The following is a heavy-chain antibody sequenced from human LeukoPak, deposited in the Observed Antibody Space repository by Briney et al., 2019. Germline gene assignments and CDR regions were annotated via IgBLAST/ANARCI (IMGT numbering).Heavy chain of an antibody. CDR2: INHSGST. V-gene: IGHV4-34*01. CDR1: GGSFSGYY. J-gene: IGHJ6*03. Sequence: SETLSLTCAVYGGSFSGYYWSWIRQPPGKGLEWIGEINHSGSTNYNPSLKSRVTISVDTSKNQFSLKLSSVTASDTAVYYCARSNYYYYMDVWGKGTTVTLSS. CDR3: ARSNYYYYMDV.